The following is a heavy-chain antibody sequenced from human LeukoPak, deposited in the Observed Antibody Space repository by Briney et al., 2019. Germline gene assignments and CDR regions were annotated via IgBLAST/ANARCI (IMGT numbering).Heavy chain of an antibody. CDR3: ARDSVYYDSSGYYPDY. J-gene: IGHJ4*02. Sequence: ASVKVSCKASGYTFTGYYMHWVRQAPGQGLEWMGRINPNSGGTNYAQKFQGRVTMTRDTSISTAYMELSRLRSDDTAVYYCARDSVYYDSSGYYPDYWGQETLVTVSS. CDR2: INPNSGGT. D-gene: IGHD3-22*01. CDR1: GYTFTGYY. V-gene: IGHV1-2*06.